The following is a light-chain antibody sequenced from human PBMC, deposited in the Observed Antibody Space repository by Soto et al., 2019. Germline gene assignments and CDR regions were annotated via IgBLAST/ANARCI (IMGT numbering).Light chain of an antibody. J-gene: IGKJ2*01. CDR3: QQSYSIPYT. V-gene: IGKV1-39*01. Sequence: DIQMTQSPSSLSASVGDRVAITCRASQSISSFLNWYQQKPGNAPKLLIYGASSLQSGVPSRFSASGSGTDFTLTLSSLQPEDFATYYCQQSYSIPYTFGQGTKLEIK. CDR1: QSISSF. CDR2: GAS.